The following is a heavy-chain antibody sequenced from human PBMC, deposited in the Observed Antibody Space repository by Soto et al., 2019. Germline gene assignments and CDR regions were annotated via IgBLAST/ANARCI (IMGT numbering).Heavy chain of an antibody. CDR2: ISARGGSS. CDR1: GFSFSSYA. V-gene: IGHV3-23*01. Sequence: DVQLLGSGGGLVQPGGSLRLSCAASGFSFSSYAMVWVRQAPGKGLEWVSVISARGGSSYFADSVKGRFTISRDNSKNVLSLEMNSLRAEDTAIYFCAKGSIEYSASVDNWGQGTLVLVSS. J-gene: IGHJ4*02. CDR3: AKGSIEYSASVDN. D-gene: IGHD4-4*01.